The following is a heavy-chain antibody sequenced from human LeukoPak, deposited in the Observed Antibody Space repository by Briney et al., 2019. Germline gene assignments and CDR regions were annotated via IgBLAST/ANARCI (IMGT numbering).Heavy chain of an antibody. Sequence: GGSLRLSCAASGFTFSDYYMSWIRQAPGKGLEWVSYISSSGSTLYYADSVKGRITISRDNAKNSLYLQMNSLRAEDTAVYYCARDQYDTWSRRGNFDSWGQGTLAIVSS. V-gene: IGHV3-11*01. CDR1: GFTFSDYY. J-gene: IGHJ4*02. D-gene: IGHD3-3*01. CDR3: ARDQYDTWSRRGNFDS. CDR2: ISSSGSTL.